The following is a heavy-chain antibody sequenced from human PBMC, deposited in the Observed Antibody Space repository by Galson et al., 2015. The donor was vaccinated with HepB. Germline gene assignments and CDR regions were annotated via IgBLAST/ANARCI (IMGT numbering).Heavy chain of an antibody. CDR2: IIPMFGTT. D-gene: IGHD3-22*01. V-gene: IGHV1-69*01. Sequence: VSCKASGGTFSSYAISWVRQAPGQGLEWMGGIIPMFGTTNYAQTFQGRVTITADESTTTAYLELSSLRSDDTAIYYCASGQSYYGSTYYYYFDYWGQGTLVTVSS. J-gene: IGHJ4*02. CDR1: GGTFSSYA. CDR3: ASGQSYYGSTYYYYFDY.